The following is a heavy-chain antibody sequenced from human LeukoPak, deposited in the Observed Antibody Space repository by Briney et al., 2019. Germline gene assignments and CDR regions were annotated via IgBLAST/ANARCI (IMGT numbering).Heavy chain of an antibody. CDR1: AFTFGTSS. V-gene: IGHV3-23*01. Sequence: PGGSMRLSCAAYAFTFGTSSMSCVRQAPGKGPEWVSTFSRSGPDTYYADSVKGRFTIFRDNSKKTLYLQMTSLRAEDTAVYYCAKGSLGSWYYFDYWGQGTLVTVSS. CDR3: AKGSLGSWYYFDY. D-gene: IGHD6-13*01. J-gene: IGHJ4*02. CDR2: FSRSGPDT.